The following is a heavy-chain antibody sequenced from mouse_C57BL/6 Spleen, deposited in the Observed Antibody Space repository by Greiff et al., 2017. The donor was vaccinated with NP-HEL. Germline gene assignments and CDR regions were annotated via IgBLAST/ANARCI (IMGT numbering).Heavy chain of an antibody. CDR1: GYAFTNYL. J-gene: IGHJ3*01. V-gene: IGHV1-54*01. D-gene: IGHD2-1*01. CDR3: ARRGAIYYGNYGAY. CDR2: INPGSGGT. Sequence: VQGVESGAELVRPGTSVKVSCKASGYAFTNYLLEWVKQRPGQGLEWIGVINPGSGGTNYNEKFKGKATLTADKSSSTAYMQLSSLTSEDSAVYFCARRGAIYYGNYGAYWGQGTLVTVSA.